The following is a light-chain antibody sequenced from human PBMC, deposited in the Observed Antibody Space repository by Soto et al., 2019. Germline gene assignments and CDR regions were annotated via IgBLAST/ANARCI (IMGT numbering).Light chain of an antibody. CDR1: SSNIGNNY. CDR2: DND. V-gene: IGLV1-51*01. J-gene: IGLJ2*01. CDR3: GTWDSSLSVVV. Sequence: QSVLTQPPSVSAAPGQKVTISCSGSSSNIGNNYVSWYQQLPGAAPKLLIDDNDKRPSGIPDRFSGSKSGTSATLGITGLQSGDEADYFCGTWDSSLSVVVFVGGTKLTVL.